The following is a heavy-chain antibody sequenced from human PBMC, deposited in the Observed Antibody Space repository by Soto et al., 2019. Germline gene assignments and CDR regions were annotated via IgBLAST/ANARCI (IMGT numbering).Heavy chain of an antibody. CDR1: GGSISSYY. D-gene: IGHD6-19*01. CDR3: ARSLAVAGIAYFQH. CDR2: IYYSGST. Sequence: SETLSLTCTFSGGSISSYYWSLIRQPPGKGLEWIGYIYYSGSTNYNPSLKSRVTISVDTSKNQFSLKLSSVTAADTAVYYCARSLAVAGIAYFQHWGQGTLVTVSS. J-gene: IGHJ1*01. V-gene: IGHV4-59*08.